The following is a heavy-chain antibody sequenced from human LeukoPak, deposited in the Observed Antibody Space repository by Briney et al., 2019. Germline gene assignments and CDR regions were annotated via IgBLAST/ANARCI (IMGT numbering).Heavy chain of an antibody. CDR1: GDSFSSNSVT. V-gene: IGHV6-1*01. CDR2: TYYRSTWYN. J-gene: IGHJ5*02. Sequence: SQTLSLTCAISGDSFSSNSVTWNWIRQSPSRGLEWLGRTYYRSTWYNDYAVSVRGRITVNPDTSKNQFSLYLSSVTPEDTAVYYCARRLTQYDCFDPWGQGILVTVSS. CDR3: ARRLTQYDCFDP. D-gene: IGHD2-2*01.